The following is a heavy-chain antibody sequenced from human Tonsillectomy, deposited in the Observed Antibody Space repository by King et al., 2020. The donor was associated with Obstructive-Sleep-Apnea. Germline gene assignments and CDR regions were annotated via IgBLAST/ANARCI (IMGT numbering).Heavy chain of an antibody. CDR2: IKQDGRER. D-gene: IGHD4-23*01. V-gene: IGHV3-7*01. J-gene: IGHJ4*02. CDR3: ARNFGGDSGN. Sequence: VQLVESGGGLVQPGGSLRLSCAASGFTFSNSWMSWVRQAPGKGRGWVANIKQDGRERYYVDPVKGRFTISRDNAKNSLYLQMNSLRAEDTAVYYCARNFGGDSGNWGQGTLVTVSS. CDR1: GFTFSNSW.